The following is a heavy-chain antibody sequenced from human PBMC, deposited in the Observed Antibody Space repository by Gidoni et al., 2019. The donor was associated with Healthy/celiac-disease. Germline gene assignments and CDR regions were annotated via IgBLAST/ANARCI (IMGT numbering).Heavy chain of an antibody. J-gene: IGHJ3*02. CDR3: ARDTVDWNDAGWGYAFDI. D-gene: IGHD1-1*01. V-gene: IGHV1-69*01. CDR2: IIPIVGTA. Sequence: QVQLVQSGAEVKKPVSSVKVSCKASGGTFSSYAISWVRQAPGQGLEWMGGIIPIVGTANYAQKCQGRVTITADESTSTAYMELSSLRSEDTAVYYCARDTVDWNDAGWGYAFDIWGQGTMVTVSS. CDR1: GGTFSSYA.